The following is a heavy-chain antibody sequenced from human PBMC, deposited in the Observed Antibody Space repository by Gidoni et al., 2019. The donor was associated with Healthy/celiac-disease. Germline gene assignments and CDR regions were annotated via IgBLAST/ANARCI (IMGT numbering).Heavy chain of an antibody. V-gene: IGHV3-30-3*01. CDR1: GFPFSSYA. Sequence: QVQLVASGGGVVQPGRSLSLSCAASGFPFSSYAMHWVRQAPGKGLEWVAVISYDGSNKYYADSVKGRFTSSRDNSKNTLYLQMNSLRAEDTAVYYCARDLAQYSGYPLGGFDLWGRGTLVTVSS. CDR3: ARDLAQYSGYPLGGFDL. J-gene: IGHJ2*01. D-gene: IGHD5-12*01. CDR2: ISYDGSNK.